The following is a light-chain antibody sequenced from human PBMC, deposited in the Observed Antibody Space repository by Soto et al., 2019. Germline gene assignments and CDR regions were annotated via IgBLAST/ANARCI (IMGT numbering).Light chain of an antibody. CDR2: DAS. CDR1: QSISSN. J-gene: IGKJ4*01. Sequence: EAVMTQSPATVSVSPGERATLSCRASQSISSNLAWFQQKPGQAPRLLIYDASNRATGIPARFSGSGSGTDFTLTISSLEPEDFAVYSCQLRASGGGTKADI. CDR3: QLRA. V-gene: IGKV3D-15*01.